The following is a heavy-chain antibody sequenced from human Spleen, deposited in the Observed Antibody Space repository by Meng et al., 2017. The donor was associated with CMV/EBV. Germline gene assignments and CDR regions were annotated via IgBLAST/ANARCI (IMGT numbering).Heavy chain of an antibody. CDR3: ARFHDILTGYIRPHNWFDP. V-gene: IGHV5-51*01. CDR1: FTSYW. D-gene: IGHD3-9*01. CDR2: IYPGDSDT. J-gene: IGHJ5*02. Sequence: FTSYWIGWVRQMPGKGMEWMGIIYPGDSDTRYSTSFQGQVTISADKSISTAYLQWSSLKASDTAMYYCARFHDILTGYIRPHNWFDPWGQGTLVTVSS.